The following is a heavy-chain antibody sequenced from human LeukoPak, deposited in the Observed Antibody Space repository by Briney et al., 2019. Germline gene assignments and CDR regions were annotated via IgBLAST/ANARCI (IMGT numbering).Heavy chain of an antibody. Sequence: SVMVSCKVSGGTFSSYAISWVRQAPGQGLEWMGRIIPILGIANYAQKFQGRVTITADKSTSTAYMELSSLRSEDTAVYYCAREGDYGESMDVWGQGTTVTVSS. CDR1: GGTFSSYA. CDR2: IIPILGIA. J-gene: IGHJ6*02. CDR3: AREGDYGESMDV. V-gene: IGHV1-69*04. D-gene: IGHD4-17*01.